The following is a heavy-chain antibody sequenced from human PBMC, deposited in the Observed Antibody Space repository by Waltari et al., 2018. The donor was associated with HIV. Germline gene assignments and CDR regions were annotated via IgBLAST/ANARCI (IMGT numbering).Heavy chain of an antibody. J-gene: IGHJ4*02. CDR2: IRSKAYGGTT. Sequence: EVQLVESGGGLVKPGRSLRLSCTASGFTFGDYALSWFGKGRGKGLEWVGFIRSKAYGGTTEYAASVKGRFTISRDDSKSIAYLQMNSLKTEDTAVYYCTSEPYYYDSSGYFYWGQGTLVTVSS. CDR3: TSEPYYYDSSGYFY. D-gene: IGHD3-22*01. CDR1: GFTFGDYA. V-gene: IGHV3-49*05.